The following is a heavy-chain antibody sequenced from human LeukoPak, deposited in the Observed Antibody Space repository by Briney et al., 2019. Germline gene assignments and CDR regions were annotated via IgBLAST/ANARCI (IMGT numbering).Heavy chain of an antibody. CDR3: AKVRQYYDLLRGGFDY. J-gene: IGHJ4*02. Sequence: PGGTLRLSCAPSGFTFSNYGMHWVRQAPGEGLEWGAVISYDGRNEDYADSAKGRFTTSRNNSKNTLYLQLDSLTAEDRAVYTCAKVRQYYDLLRGGFDYWGQGTLVTVFS. CDR2: ISYDGRNE. CDR1: GFTFSNYG. D-gene: IGHD3-3*01. V-gene: IGHV3-30*18.